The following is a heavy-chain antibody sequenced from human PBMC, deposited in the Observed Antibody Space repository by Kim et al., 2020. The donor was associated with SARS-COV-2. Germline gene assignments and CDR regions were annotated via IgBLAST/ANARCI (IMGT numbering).Heavy chain of an antibody. D-gene: IGHD5-18*01. CDR2: ISGDGGST. J-gene: IGHJ4*02. CDR3: AKSTPRGYSYGTFDY. CDR1: GFTFDDYA. V-gene: IGHV3-43*02. Sequence: GGSLRLSCAASGFTFDDYAMHWVRQAPGKGLEWVSLISGDGGSTYYADSVKGRFTISRDNSKNSLYLQMNSLRTEDTALYYCAKSTPRGYSYGTFDYWGQGTLVTVSS.